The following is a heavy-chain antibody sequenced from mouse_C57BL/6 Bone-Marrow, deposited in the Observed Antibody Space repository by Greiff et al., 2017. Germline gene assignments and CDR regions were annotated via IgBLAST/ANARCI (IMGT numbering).Heavy chain of an antibody. CDR3: ARRRRTGYVGLYWYFDV. CDR1: GYTFTSYW. Sequence: QVQLKQSGTELVKPGASVKLSCKASGYTFTSYWMHWVKQRPGQGLEWIGNINPSNGGTNYNEKVKSKATLTVDKSSSTAYMQLSSLTSEDSAVYDCARRRRTGYVGLYWYFDVWGTGTTVTVSS. D-gene: IGHD1-2*01. CDR2: INPSNGGT. V-gene: IGHV1-53*01. J-gene: IGHJ1*03.